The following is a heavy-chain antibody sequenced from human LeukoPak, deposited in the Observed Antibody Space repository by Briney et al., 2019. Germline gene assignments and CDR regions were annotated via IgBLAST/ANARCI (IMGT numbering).Heavy chain of an antibody. CDR1: GFTFDDYG. J-gene: IGHJ5*02. CDR3: ARSGYYNHNWFDP. CDR2: INWNGGST. V-gene: IGHV3-20*01. D-gene: IGHD3-22*01. Sequence: GGSLRLSCAASGFTFDDYGMSWVRHAPGKGLEWVSGINWNGGSTGYADSVKGRFTISRDNAKNSLYLQMNSLRAEDTALYHCARSGYYNHNWFDPWGQGTLVTVSS.